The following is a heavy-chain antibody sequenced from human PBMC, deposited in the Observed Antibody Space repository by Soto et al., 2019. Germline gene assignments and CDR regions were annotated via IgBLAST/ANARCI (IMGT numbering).Heavy chain of an antibody. CDR2: ISYDGSNK. CDR1: GFTFSSYG. V-gene: IGHV3-30*18. CDR3: AKDNCISTSCYRLYNWFDP. J-gene: IGHJ5*02. Sequence: GGSLRLSCAASGFTFSSYGMHWVRQAPGKGLEWVAVISYDGSNKYYADSVRGRFTISRDNSKNTLYLQMNSLRAEDTAVYYCAKDNCISTSCYRLYNWFDPWGQGTLATVSS. D-gene: IGHD2-2*01.